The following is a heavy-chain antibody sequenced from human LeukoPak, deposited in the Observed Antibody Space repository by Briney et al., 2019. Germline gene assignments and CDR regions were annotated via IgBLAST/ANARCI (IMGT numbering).Heavy chain of an antibody. J-gene: IGHJ4*02. D-gene: IGHD6-6*01. Sequence: GGSLRLSCAASGFTFTNHWMHWVRQAPGKGLVWVSRIRPDGRETNHADSVKGRFTISRDNAKNTLYLQMNSLGAEDTAVYYCAKDLRDPSIAAPLPAYFDYWGQGTLVTVSS. CDR2: IRPDGRET. CDR3: AKDLRDPSIAAPLPAYFDY. V-gene: IGHV3-74*01. CDR1: GFTFTNHW.